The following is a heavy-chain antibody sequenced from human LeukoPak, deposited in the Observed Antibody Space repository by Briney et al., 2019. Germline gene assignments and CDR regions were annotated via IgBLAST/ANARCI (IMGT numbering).Heavy chain of an antibody. CDR2: IYYSGST. Sequence: SETLSLTCTVSGGSISSSSYYWGWIRQPPGKGLEWIGSIYYSGSTYYNPSLKSRVTISVDTSKNQFSLKLSSVTAADTAMYYCARQWHDSLPFDYWGQGTLLTVSS. CDR1: GGSISSSSYY. V-gene: IGHV4-39*07. CDR3: ARQWHDSLPFDY. J-gene: IGHJ4*02. D-gene: IGHD3-22*01.